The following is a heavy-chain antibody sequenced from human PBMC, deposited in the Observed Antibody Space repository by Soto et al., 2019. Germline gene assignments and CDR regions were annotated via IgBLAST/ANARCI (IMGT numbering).Heavy chain of an antibody. J-gene: IGHJ4*02. CDR1: GFTFSSYW. CDR3: ARAKYGYSSGSFDY. CDR2: INSDGSST. D-gene: IGHD6-19*01. V-gene: IGHV3-74*01. Sequence: GGSLRLSCAASGFTFSSYWMHWVRQAPGKGLVWVSRINSDGSSTSYANSVKGRFNISRDNAKNTLYLQMNSLRDEDTAVYYCARAKYGYSSGSFDYWGQGTLVTVSS.